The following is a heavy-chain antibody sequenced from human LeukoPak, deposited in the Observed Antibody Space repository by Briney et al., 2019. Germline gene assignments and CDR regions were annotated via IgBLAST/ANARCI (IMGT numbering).Heavy chain of an antibody. Sequence: QPGRSLGLSCAASGFTFSSYGMHWVREAPGKGLEWVAVIWYDGSNKYYADSVKGRFTISRDNSKNTLYLQMNSLRAEDTAVYYCARDGGLYSSSWFDYWGQGTLVTVSS. V-gene: IGHV3-33*01. J-gene: IGHJ4*02. CDR3: ARDGGLYSSSWFDY. D-gene: IGHD6-13*01. CDR2: IWYDGSNK. CDR1: GFTFSSYG.